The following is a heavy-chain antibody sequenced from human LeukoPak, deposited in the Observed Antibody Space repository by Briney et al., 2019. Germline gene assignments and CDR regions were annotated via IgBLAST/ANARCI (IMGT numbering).Heavy chain of an antibody. CDR1: GFTLSSYA. CDR3: TKRHGITMIVVVITFFDY. J-gene: IGHJ4*02. Sequence: GGSLRLSRAASGFTLSSYARSWVGQAPGKGVEGVSAISGRGGNTYYPDPVKRRVTLSQDNSKNTLYLQMNSLRAEDTAVYYCTKRHGITMIVVVITFFDYGGEGPLVTVPS. CDR2: ISGRGGNT. V-gene: IGHV3-23*01. D-gene: IGHD3-22*01.